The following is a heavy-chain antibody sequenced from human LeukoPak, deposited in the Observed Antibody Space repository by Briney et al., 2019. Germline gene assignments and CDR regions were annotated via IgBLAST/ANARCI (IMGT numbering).Heavy chain of an antibody. D-gene: IGHD6-13*01. V-gene: IGHV1-3*01. Sequence: KFQGRVTITRDTSASTAYMELSSLRSEDTAVYYCARGTMYSSSWFDDAFDIWGQGTMVTVSS. J-gene: IGHJ3*02. CDR3: ARGTMYSSSWFDDAFDI.